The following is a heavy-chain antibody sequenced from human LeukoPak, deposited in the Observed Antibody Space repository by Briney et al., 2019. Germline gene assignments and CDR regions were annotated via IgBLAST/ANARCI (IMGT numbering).Heavy chain of an antibody. J-gene: IGHJ3*02. Sequence: PSETLSLTCTVSSGSISSGSYYWSWIRQPAGKGLEWIGRIYTSGSTNYNPSLKSRVTISVDTSKNQFSLKLSSVTAADTAVYYCAREGYGSGPPPNACDIWGQGTMVTVSS. D-gene: IGHD3-10*01. CDR2: IYTSGST. CDR3: AREGYGSGPPPNACDI. V-gene: IGHV4-61*02. CDR1: SGSISSGSYY.